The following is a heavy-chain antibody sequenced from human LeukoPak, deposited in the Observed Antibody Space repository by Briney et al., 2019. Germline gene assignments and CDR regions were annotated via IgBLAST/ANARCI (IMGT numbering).Heavy chain of an antibody. CDR2: IYYSGST. CDR1: GGSISSYY. V-gene: IGHV4-59*08. D-gene: IGHD4-17*01. Sequence: SETLSLTCTVSGGSISSYYWSWIRQPPGKGLEWIGYIYYSGSTNYNPSLKSRVTISVDTSKNQFSLELNSVTAADTAVYYCARHATVTSFTFAHWGQGTLVTVSS. CDR3: ARHATVTSFTFAH. J-gene: IGHJ4*02.